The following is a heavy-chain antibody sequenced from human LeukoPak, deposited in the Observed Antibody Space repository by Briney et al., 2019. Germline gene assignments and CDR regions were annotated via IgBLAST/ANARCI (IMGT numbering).Heavy chain of an antibody. J-gene: IGHJ5*02. D-gene: IGHD3-10*01. CDR2: IYPGDSDT. V-gene: IGHV5-51*01. CDR1: GYSFTSYW. CDR3: ARVPSRWGSGGNWFDP. Sequence: GESLKISCKGSGYSFTSYWIGWVRQMPGKGVEWMGIIYPGDSDTRYSPSFQDHVNISADESISTAYLQWSSLKASDTAMYYCARVPSRWGSGGNWFDPWGQRTLVTVSS.